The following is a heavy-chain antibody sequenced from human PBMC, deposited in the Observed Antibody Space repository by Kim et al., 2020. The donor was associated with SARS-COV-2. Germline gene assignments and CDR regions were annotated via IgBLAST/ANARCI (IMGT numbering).Heavy chain of an antibody. D-gene: IGHD3-10*02. CDR3: ARGVRGVENWFDP. J-gene: IGHJ5*02. V-gene: IGHV4-39*07. CDR1: GGSISSNSFY. CDR2: IYFTGST. Sequence: SETLSLTCTVSGGSISSNSFYWGWIRQPPGKGLEWIGSIYFTGSTYYNPSLRSRVTISVDTSKNQFSLKVRSVIAADTAVYYCARGVRGVENWFDPWGQGTLVTVSS.